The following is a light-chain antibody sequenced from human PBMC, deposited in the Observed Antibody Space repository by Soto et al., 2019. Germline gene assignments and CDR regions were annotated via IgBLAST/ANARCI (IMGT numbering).Light chain of an antibody. CDR2: DVS. J-gene: IGKJ1*01. V-gene: IGKV1-13*02. CDR1: QGIRDD. Sequence: AIQMTQSPSSLSASVGDRVTITCRASQGIRDDLAWYQHKPGKAPKLLIYDVSSLESGVPSRFSGSGSGTEFTLAISSLQPDDFATYYCQQYNSYPWTFGQGTKVDI. CDR3: QQYNSYPWT.